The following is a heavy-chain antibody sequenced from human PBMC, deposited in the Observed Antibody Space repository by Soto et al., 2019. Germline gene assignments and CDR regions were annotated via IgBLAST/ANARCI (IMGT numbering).Heavy chain of an antibody. CDR3: ARIAAREGYYYYMDV. CDR1: GFTFSSYS. Sequence: GGSLRLSCAASGFTFSSYSMNWVRQAPGKGLEWVSYISSSSSTIYYADSVKGRFTISRDNAKNSLYLQMNSLRAEDTAVYYCARIAAREGYYYYMDVWGKGTTVTVSS. D-gene: IGHD6-6*01. J-gene: IGHJ6*03. CDR2: ISSSSSTI. V-gene: IGHV3-48*01.